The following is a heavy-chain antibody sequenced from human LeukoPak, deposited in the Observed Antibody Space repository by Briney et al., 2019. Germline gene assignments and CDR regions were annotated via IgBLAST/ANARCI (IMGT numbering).Heavy chain of an antibody. Sequence: PGGSLRLSCAASGFTFSSYAMHWVRQAPGKGLEYVSASSSNGGSTYYANSVKGRFTISRDNSKNTLYLQMGSLRAEDTAVYYCAKCILTGYYKGYMDVWGKGTTVTISS. J-gene: IGHJ6*03. V-gene: IGHV3-64*01. CDR3: AKCILTGYYKGYMDV. CDR1: GFTFSSYA. CDR2: SSSNGGST. D-gene: IGHD3-9*01.